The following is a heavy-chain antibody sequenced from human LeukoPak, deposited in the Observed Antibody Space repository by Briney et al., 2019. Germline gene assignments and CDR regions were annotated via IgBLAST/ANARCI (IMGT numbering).Heavy chain of an antibody. CDR3: ASGDDSRYGSGGFDY. CDR1: GGSISSGGYY. J-gene: IGHJ4*02. D-gene: IGHD3-10*01. CDR2: IYHSGST. Sequence: SQTLSLTCTVSGGSISSGGYYWSWIRQPPGKGLEWIGYIYHSGSTYYNPSLKSRVTISVDTSKNQFSLKLSSVTAADTAVYYCASGDDSRYGSGGFDYWGQGTLVTVSS. V-gene: IGHV4-30-2*01.